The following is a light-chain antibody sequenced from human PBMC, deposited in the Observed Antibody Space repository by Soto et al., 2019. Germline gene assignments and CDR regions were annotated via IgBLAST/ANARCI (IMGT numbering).Light chain of an antibody. Sequence: QSVLTQPASVSGPPGQSITISCTGTSSDVGGHNYVSWYQQHPGKAPKLMIYEVSNRPSGVSNRFSGSKSGNTASLTISGLQTEDEADYYCSSYTSRNTLDVVFGGGTQLTVL. V-gene: IGLV2-14*01. J-gene: IGLJ2*01. CDR2: EVS. CDR3: SSYTSRNTLDVV. CDR1: SSDVGGHNY.